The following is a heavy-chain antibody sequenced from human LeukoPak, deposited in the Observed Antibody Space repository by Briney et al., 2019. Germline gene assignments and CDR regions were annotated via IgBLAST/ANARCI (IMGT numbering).Heavy chain of an antibody. CDR1: GGSISSGSHY. Sequence: SETLSLTCTVSGGSISSGSHYWSWIRQPAGKGLKWIGRIYTSGGTNYNPSLKSRVTISVDMSKNQFSLKLSSVTAADAAVYFCASSTWGYDILTGYSSYFDYWGQGTLVTVSS. V-gene: IGHV4-61*02. CDR2: IYTSGGT. CDR3: ASSTWGYDILTGYSSYFDY. J-gene: IGHJ4*02. D-gene: IGHD3-9*01.